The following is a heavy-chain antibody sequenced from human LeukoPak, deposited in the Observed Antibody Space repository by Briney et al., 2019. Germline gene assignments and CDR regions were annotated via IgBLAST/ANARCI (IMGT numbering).Heavy chain of an antibody. V-gene: IGHV3-23*01. J-gene: IGHJ5*02. D-gene: IGHD3-3*01. Sequence: GGSLRPSCAASGFTFSSYAMGWVRRAPGKGLEWVSAISGSGGSTYYADSVKGRFTISRDNSKNTLYLQMNSLRAEDTAVYYCARRYDFWSGYYPTNWFDPWGQGTLVTVSS. CDR1: GFTFSSYA. CDR2: ISGSGGST. CDR3: ARRYDFWSGYYPTNWFDP.